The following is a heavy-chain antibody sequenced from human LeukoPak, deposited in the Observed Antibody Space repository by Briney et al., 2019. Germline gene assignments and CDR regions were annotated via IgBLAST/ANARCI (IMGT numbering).Heavy chain of an antibody. D-gene: IGHD3-22*01. J-gene: IGHJ4*02. Sequence: GGSLRLSCAASGFTFSSYSMNWVRQAPGKGLEWVSSISSSSSYIYYADSVKGRFTISRDNAKNSLYLQMNSLRAEDTAVYYCAREVSLGSPYYHDSSGYDYWGQGTLVTVSS. CDR1: GFTFSSYS. CDR3: AREVSLGSPYYHDSSGYDY. V-gene: IGHV3-21*01. CDR2: ISSSSSYI.